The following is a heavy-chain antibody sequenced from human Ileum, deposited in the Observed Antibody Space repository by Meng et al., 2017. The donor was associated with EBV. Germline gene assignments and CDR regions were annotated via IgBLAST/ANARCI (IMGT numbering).Heavy chain of an antibody. V-gene: IGHV4-39*01. D-gene: IGHD4-17*01. CDR2: ICYTDYT. J-gene: IGHJ4*02. Sequence: QLRLQSAGPGRVKPSETLSLTCSVSGGSISSSNYCWGWIRQPPGKGLEWIQSICYTDYTYYNPSLKSRVTISADKSKNQFSLRLNSLTAADTAVYYCAMGPDYAKTGYWGQGTLVTVSS. CDR1: GGSISSSNYC. CDR3: AMGPDYAKTGY.